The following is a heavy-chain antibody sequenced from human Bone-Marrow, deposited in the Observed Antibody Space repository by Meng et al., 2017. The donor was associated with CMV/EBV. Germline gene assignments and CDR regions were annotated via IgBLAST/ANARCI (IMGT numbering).Heavy chain of an antibody. Sequence: GGSLRLSCAASGFTFSSYAMHWVRQAPGKGLEWVAVISYDGSNKYYADSVKGRFTISRDNSKNTLYLQMNSLRAEDTAVYYCAKDPRIGYYYYYGMDVWGQGTTVTVSS. CDR1: GFTFSSYA. V-gene: IGHV3-30-3*01. CDR3: AKDPRIGYYYYYGMDV. J-gene: IGHJ6*02. CDR2: ISYDGSNK. D-gene: IGHD2-15*01.